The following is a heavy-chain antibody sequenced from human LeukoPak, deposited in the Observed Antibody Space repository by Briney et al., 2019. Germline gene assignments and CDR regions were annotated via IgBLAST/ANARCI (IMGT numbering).Heavy chain of an antibody. CDR1: GGSMSNYF. Sequence: SETLSLTCSVSGGSMSNYFWTWIRQPPGKGLEWIGYIYSSGSTYYNPSLKSRVTISVDTSKNRSSLKLSTVTAADTAVYYCARRPTGDPKFDYWGQGTLVTVSS. CDR2: IYSSGST. V-gene: IGHV4-59*08. D-gene: IGHD7-27*01. CDR3: ARRPTGDPKFDY. J-gene: IGHJ4*02.